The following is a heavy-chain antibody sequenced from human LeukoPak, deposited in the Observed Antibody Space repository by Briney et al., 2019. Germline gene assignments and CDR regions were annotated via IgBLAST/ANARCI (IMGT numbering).Heavy chain of an antibody. Sequence: GGSLRLSCAASGFTFSIYAMSWVRQGTGKGLEWVSSTSSGGELTFYADSVKGRFTICRDNSKNTLYLQMNSLRAEDTAVYYCAKDRPNYYHDNGHYYRRGGDCWGQGTLVTVSS. CDR3: AKDRPNYYHDNGHYYRRGGDC. J-gene: IGHJ4*02. CDR2: TSSGGELT. CDR1: GFTFSIYA. V-gene: IGHV3-23*01. D-gene: IGHD3-22*01.